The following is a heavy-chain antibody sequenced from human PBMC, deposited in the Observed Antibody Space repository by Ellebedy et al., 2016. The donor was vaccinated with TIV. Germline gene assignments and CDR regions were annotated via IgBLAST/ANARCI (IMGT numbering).Heavy chain of an antibody. CDR2: IYYSGST. V-gene: IGHV4-59*13. J-gene: IGHJ4*02. Sequence: GSLRLSXTVSGGSISSYYWRWSRQPPGKGLEWIGYIYYSGSTNYNPSLKSRVTISVDTSKNQFSLKLSSVTAADTAVYYCARGERLTGYNYYFDYWGQGTLVTVSS. D-gene: IGHD3-9*01. CDR3: ARGERLTGYNYYFDY. CDR1: GGSISSYY.